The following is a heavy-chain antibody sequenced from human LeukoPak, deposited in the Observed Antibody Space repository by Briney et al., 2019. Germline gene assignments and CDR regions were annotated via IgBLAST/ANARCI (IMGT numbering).Heavy chain of an antibody. V-gene: IGHV1-18*01. J-gene: IGHJ3*02. CDR3: ARERYYDSSGYYDAFDI. Sequence: ASVKVSCKASGYTFTSYGISLVRQAPGQGLEWMGWISAYNGNTNYAQKLQGRVTMTTDTSTSTAYMELRSLRSDDTAVYYCARERYYDSSGYYDAFDIWGQGTMVTVSS. D-gene: IGHD3-22*01. CDR1: GYTFTSYG. CDR2: ISAYNGNT.